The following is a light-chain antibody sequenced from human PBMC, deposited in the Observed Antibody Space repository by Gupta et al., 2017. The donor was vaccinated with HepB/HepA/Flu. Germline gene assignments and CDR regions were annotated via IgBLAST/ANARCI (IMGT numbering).Light chain of an antibody. CDR2: DVS. V-gene: IGLV2-14*03. CDR3: SSYTSSGAVV. Sequence: SSPTPPSSVSGSPGQSITISCTGTSSDVGGYNYVSWYQQHPGKAPKLMIYDVSNRPSGVSDRFSGSKSGNTASLTISGLQAEDEADYYCSSYTSSGAVVFGGGTKLTVL. CDR1: SSDVGGYNY. J-gene: IGLJ2*01.